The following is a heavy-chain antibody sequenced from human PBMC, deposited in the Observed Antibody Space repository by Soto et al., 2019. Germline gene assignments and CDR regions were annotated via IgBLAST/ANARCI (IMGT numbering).Heavy chain of an antibody. D-gene: IGHD6-13*01. CDR3: AIQLIAAVGPVYFQH. Sequence: ASVKVSCKASGYTFTNYAMHWVRQAPGQSLEWMGWINTANGDTRYSQKFQGRVTITRNTSASTAYMELSSLRSEDTAVYYCAIQLIAAVGPVYFQHWGQGKLVSVSS. CDR1: GYTFTNYA. V-gene: IGHV1-3*04. J-gene: IGHJ1*01. CDR2: INTANGDT.